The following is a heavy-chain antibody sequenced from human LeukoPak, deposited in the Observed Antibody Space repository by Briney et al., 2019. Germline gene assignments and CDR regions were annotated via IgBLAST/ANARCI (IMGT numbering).Heavy chain of an antibody. CDR1: GGSVSSGSYY. V-gene: IGHV4-61*01. Sequence: PSETLSLTCTVSGGSVSSGSYYWSWIRQPPGKGLEWIGYIYYSGSTNYNPSLKSRVTISVDTSKNQFSLKLSSVTAADTAVYYCARDSIVRNAFDIWGQGTMVTVSS. D-gene: IGHD3-16*02. J-gene: IGHJ3*02. CDR2: IYYSGST. CDR3: ARDSIVRNAFDI.